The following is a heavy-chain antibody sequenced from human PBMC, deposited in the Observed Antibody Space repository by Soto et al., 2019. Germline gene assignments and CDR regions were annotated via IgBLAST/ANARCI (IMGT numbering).Heavy chain of an antibody. D-gene: IGHD2-2*03. CDR2: IYGGGNGP. V-gene: IGHV3-23*01. J-gene: IGHJ4*02. Sequence: EVQVLESGGGLVQPGGSLRLSCAATGFTFSDFAMSWVRQAPGKGLEWVSRIYGGGNGPHYADSVKGRVTISRDNSKNTSYLHMNSLRAEDTAVYYCAKMEGMDPWAYSFDYWGQGTLVTVSS. CDR3: AKMEGMDPWAYSFDY. CDR1: GFTFSDFA.